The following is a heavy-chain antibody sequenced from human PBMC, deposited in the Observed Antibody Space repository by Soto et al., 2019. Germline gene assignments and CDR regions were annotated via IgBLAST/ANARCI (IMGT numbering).Heavy chain of an antibody. Sequence: QVQLVESGGGVVQPGRSLRLSCAASGFTFSSYGMHWVRQAPGKGLEWVAVIWYDGSNKYYADSVKGRFTISRDNSKNTRYLQMNSLRAEDTAVYYCARDRLVLAGTEDWFDPRGQGTLLTVSS. D-gene: IGHD6-19*01. CDR1: GFTFSSYG. J-gene: IGHJ5*02. CDR2: IWYDGSNK. V-gene: IGHV3-33*01. CDR3: ARDRLVLAGTEDWFDP.